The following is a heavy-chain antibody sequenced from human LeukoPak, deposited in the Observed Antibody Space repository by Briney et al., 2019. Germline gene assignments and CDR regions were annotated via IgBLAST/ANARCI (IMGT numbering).Heavy chain of an antibody. J-gene: IGHJ4*02. CDR2: ISDGSVTI. Sequence: GGSLRLSCVASKFTFSTYSMNWVRQAPGKRLEWVSYISDGSVTIYYADSVKGRFTISRDNAKNSLYLQMNSLRAEDTAVYYCVKDSQSRFLVFECWGQGTQVTVSS. D-gene: IGHD3-3*01. CDR1: KFTFSTYS. CDR3: VKDSQSRFLVFEC. V-gene: IGHV3-48*01.